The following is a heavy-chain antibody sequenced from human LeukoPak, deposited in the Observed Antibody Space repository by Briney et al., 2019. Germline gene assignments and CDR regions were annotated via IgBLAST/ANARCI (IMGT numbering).Heavy chain of an antibody. V-gene: IGHV3-30*04. CDR2: ISYDGSNK. D-gene: IGHD4-23*01. CDR1: GFTFSSYA. J-gene: IGHJ4*02. CDR3: VRGPKVRWPPYYFDY. Sequence: PGRSLRLSCAASGFTFSSYAMHWVRQAPGKGLEWVAVISYDGSNKYYADSVKGRFTISRDNSKNTLYLQMNSLRAEDTAVYYCVRGPKVRWPPYYFDYWGQGTLVTVSS.